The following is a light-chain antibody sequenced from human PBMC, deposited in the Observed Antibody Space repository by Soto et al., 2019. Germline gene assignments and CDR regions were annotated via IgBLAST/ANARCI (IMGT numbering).Light chain of an antibody. J-gene: IGKJ1*01. CDR2: AAS. V-gene: IGKV3-20*01. CDR3: QEYSSFS. Sequence: EIVLTQSPGTLSLSPGERATLFCRASQGVSRSYFAWYQQKPGQAPRLLIYAASSRATGVPDRFSGSGSGTDFTLTISRLEPEDFALYYCQEYSSFSFGQGTKVEIK. CDR1: QGVSRSY.